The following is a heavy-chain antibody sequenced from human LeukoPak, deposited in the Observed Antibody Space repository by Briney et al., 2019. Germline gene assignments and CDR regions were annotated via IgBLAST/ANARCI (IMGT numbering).Heavy chain of an antibody. Sequence: GGSLRLSCAASGFTFSSSSMNWVRQAPGKGPEWVSYITSSGTTIYYADSVKGRFTISRDDAKNSLYLQMNSLRADDTAVYYCVRDHLWSFDIWGQGTVVTVSS. CDR2: ITSSGTTI. V-gene: IGHV3-48*04. D-gene: IGHD2-21*01. CDR3: VRDHLWSFDI. J-gene: IGHJ3*02. CDR1: GFTFSSSS.